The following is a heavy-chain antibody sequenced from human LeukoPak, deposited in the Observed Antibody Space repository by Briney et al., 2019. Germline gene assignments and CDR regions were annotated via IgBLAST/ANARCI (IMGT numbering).Heavy chain of an antibody. CDR2: INHSGST. CDR1: GGSFSGYY. V-gene: IGHV4-34*01. D-gene: IGHD1-1*01. Sequence: SETLSLTCAVYGGSFSGYYWSWIRQPPGKGLEWIGEINHSGSTNYNPSLKRRVTISVDTSKNQFSLKLSSVTAADTAVYYCARGRNADDAFDIWGQGTMVTVSS. CDR3: ARGRNADDAFDI. J-gene: IGHJ3*02.